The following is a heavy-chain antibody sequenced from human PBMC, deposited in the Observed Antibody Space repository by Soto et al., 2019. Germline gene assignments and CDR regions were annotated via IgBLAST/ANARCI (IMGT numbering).Heavy chain of an antibody. V-gene: IGHV3-9*01. Sequence: EVQLVESGGGLVQPGRSLRLSCAASGFTFDDYAMHWVRQAPGKGLEWVSGISWNSGSIGYADSVKGRFTISRDNAKNSLYLQMSSLRAEDTALYYCAKDQGDFVGFGELGLDYWGQGTLVTVSS. D-gene: IGHD3-10*01. CDR3: AKDQGDFVGFGELGLDY. CDR2: ISWNSGSI. J-gene: IGHJ4*02. CDR1: GFTFDDYA.